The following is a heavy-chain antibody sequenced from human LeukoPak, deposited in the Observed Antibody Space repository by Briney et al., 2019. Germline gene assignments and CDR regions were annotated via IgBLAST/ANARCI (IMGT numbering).Heavy chain of an antibody. D-gene: IGHD6-25*01. V-gene: IGHV1-2*02. CDR3: AKGGYSSGWPHDAFDI. CDR2: INPKTGVT. J-gene: IGHJ3*02. Sequence: VASAKVSCKASGYTLTGYYMQWVRQAPGQGLEWMAWINPKTGVTKYAQKFQGRVTMTRDTPISTVYMELSRLRSDDTAVYYCAKGGYSSGWPHDAFDIWGQGTLVTVSS. CDR1: GYTLTGYY.